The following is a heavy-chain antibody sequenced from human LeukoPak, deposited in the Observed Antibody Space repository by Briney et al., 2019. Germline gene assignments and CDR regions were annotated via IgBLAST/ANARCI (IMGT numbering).Heavy chain of an antibody. Sequence: GGSLRLSCAVSGITLSNYGMTWVRQAPGKGLEWVSYISSSGSNINHADSVKGRFTISRDNAKKSLYLQMDSLRAEYTAVYYCAREQAGGVAGFNLDYWGQGTLVTVSS. J-gene: IGHJ4*02. CDR1: GITLSNYG. V-gene: IGHV3-48*04. CDR3: AREQAGGVAGFNLDY. D-gene: IGHD6-19*01. CDR2: ISSSGSNI.